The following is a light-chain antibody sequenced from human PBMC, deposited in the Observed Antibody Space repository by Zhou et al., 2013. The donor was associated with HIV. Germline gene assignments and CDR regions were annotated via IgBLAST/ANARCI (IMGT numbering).Light chain of an antibody. CDR3: QQYNNWPLT. Sequence: EVVMTQSPATLSVSPGERASLSCRASQSISSNLAWYQQKPGRVPRLLIYGASTRATGIPVRFSGSGSGTEFTPTISSLQSEDFAVYYCQQYNNWPLTFGGGTKVEIK. V-gene: IGKV3-15*01. CDR1: QSISSN. J-gene: IGKJ4*01. CDR2: GAS.